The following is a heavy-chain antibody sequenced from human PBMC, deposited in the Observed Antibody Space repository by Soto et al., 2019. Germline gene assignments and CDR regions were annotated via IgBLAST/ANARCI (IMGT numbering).Heavy chain of an antibody. V-gene: IGHV1-3*01. Sequence: ASVKVSCKASGYTFTSDAMHWVRQAPGQRLEWMGWINAGDGNTKYSQKFQGRVTITRDTSASTAYMELSSLRSEDTAVYYCARGSRTTVTTPGGYWGQGTLVTVSS. D-gene: IGHD4-17*01. CDR1: GYTFTSDA. CDR2: INAGDGNT. J-gene: IGHJ4*02. CDR3: ARGSRTTVTTPGGY.